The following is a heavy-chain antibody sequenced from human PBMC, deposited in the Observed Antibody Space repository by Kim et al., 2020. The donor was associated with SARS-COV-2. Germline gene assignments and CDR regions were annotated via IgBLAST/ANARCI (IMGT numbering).Heavy chain of an antibody. Sequence: GGSLRLSCAASGFTFSSYAMHWVRQAPGKGLEWVAVIWYDGSNKYYADSVKGRFTISRDNSKNTLYLQMNSLRAEDTAVYYCAKDEFSTVVTPGNFDYWG. CDR2: IWYDGSNK. CDR3: AKDEFSTVVTPGNFDY. V-gene: IGHV3-33*06. J-gene: IGHJ4*01. CDR1: GFTFSSYA. D-gene: IGHD2-21*02.